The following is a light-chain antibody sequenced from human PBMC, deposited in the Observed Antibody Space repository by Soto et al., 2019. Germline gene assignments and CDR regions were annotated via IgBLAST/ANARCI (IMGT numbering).Light chain of an antibody. CDR3: QAWDTNTARVV. Sequence: SYELTQPPSVSASPGQTASIACSGNKLGDKYASWYQQKPGQSPLLVIYQDTKRPSGIPERFSGSNSGNTATLTISGTQAMDEADYYCQAWDTNTARVVFGGGTKLTVL. CDR2: QDT. CDR1: KLGDKY. J-gene: IGLJ2*01. V-gene: IGLV3-1*01.